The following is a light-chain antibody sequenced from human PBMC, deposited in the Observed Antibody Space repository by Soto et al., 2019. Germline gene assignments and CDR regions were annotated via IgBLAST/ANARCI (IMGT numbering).Light chain of an antibody. V-gene: IGLV3-1*01. CDR1: KLGDKY. Sequence: SYELTQPPSVSVSPGQTASITCPGDKLGDKYVCWYHQKPGQSPVLVIYQDSKRPSGIPERFSGSNSGNTATLTISGTQPMDEADYYCQAWDRSTGVFGTGTKVTVL. J-gene: IGLJ1*01. CDR3: QAWDRSTGV. CDR2: QDS.